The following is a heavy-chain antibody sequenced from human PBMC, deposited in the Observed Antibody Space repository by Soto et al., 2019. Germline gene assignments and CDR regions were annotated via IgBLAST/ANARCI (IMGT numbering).Heavy chain of an antibody. CDR2: IYTSGST. D-gene: IGHD3-22*01. V-gene: IGHV4-4*07. Sequence: SETLSLTCTVSGGSISSYYWSWIRQPAGKGLEWIGRIYTSGSTNYNPSLKSRVTMSVDTSKNQFSLKLSSVTAADTAVYYCARQIYDSDTGPNFQYYFDSWGQGTPVTVSS. CDR1: GGSISSYY. J-gene: IGHJ4*02. CDR3: ARQIYDSDTGPNFQYYFDS.